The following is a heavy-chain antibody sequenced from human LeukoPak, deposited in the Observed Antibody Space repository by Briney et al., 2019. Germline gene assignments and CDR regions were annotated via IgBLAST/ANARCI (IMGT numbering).Heavy chain of an antibody. D-gene: IGHD5-12*01. V-gene: IGHV4-39*02. J-gene: IGHJ5*02. CDR3: ARDRYIAYAGWFDP. CDR1: GVSISGSSYY. Sequence: PSETLSLTCTVSGVSISGSSYYWGWIRQPPGKGLEWIGSVYYSGSTFYNPSLKTRVNMSVDTSKNQFSLTVSSVTAADTAIYYCARDRYIAYAGWFDPWGQGTLVTVSS. CDR2: VYYSGST.